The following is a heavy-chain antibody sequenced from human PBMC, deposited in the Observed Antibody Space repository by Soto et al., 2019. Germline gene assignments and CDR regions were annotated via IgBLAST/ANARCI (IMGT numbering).Heavy chain of an antibody. J-gene: IGHJ4*02. CDR2: IYYSGST. V-gene: IGHV4-59*12. Sequence: SETLSLTCTVSGGSISSYYWSWIRQPPGKGLEWIGYIYYSGSTNYNPSLKSRVTISVDTSKNQFSLKLSSVTAADTAVYYCASSYYYDSSGYYSWGQGTLVTVSS. CDR1: GGSISSYY. D-gene: IGHD3-22*01. CDR3: ASSYYYDSSGYYS.